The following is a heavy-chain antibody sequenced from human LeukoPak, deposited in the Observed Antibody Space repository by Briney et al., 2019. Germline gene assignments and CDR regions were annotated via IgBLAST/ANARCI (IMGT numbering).Heavy chain of an antibody. CDR3: ARDRRSTLALPGNYFDY. D-gene: IGHD2-15*01. Sequence: GGSLRLSCAASGFTFSSYVMHWVRQPPGKGLEWVANIKQDGTEKYYVDSVKGRFTISRDNAKNSLYLQMNSLRAEDTAVYYCARDRRSTLALPGNYFDYWGQGTLVTVSS. CDR1: GFTFSSYV. V-gene: IGHV3-7*01. CDR2: IKQDGTEK. J-gene: IGHJ4*02.